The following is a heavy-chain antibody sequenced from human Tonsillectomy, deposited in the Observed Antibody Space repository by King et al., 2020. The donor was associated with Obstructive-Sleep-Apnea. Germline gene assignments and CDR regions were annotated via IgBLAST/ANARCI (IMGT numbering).Heavy chain of an antibody. CDR2: IKSKTDGGTT. CDR1: GFTFVNAW. V-gene: IGHV3-15*01. Sequence: VQLLESGGGLVKPGGSLRLSCAASGFTFVNAWMSWVRQAPGKGLEWGGRIKSKTDGGTTDYAAPVKGRFIILRDDSKNTLYLQMNSLKTEDTAVYYCTTDGCSSTSCYDNWFDPWGQGTLVTVSS. D-gene: IGHD2-2*01. CDR3: TTDGCSSTSCYDNWFDP. J-gene: IGHJ5*02.